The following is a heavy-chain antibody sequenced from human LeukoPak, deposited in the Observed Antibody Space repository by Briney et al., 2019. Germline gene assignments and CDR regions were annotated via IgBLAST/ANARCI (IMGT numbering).Heavy chain of an antibody. Sequence: GSLRLSCAASGFTFSSYGMHWVRQAPGKGLEWVAVISYDGSNKYYADSVKGRFTISRDNSKNTLYLQMNSLRAEDTAVYYCAKDKLLLGGYYYGMDVWGQGTTVTVSS. CDR1: GFTFSSYG. CDR3: AKDKLLLGGYYYGMDV. D-gene: IGHD2-15*01. CDR2: ISYDGSNK. V-gene: IGHV3-30*18. J-gene: IGHJ6*02.